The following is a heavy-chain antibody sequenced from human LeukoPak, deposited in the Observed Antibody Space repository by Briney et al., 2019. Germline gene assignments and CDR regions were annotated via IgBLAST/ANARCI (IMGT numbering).Heavy chain of an antibody. V-gene: IGHV3-66*01. Sequence: GGSLRLSCAASGFTVISNYMSWVRQAPGKGLEWVSVIYSGGSTYYADSVKGRFTISRDNPNNTLYLQMHSLRAEDTAVYYCAREISRFGIWGQGTLVTVSS. CDR2: IYSGGST. CDR1: GFTVISNY. J-gene: IGHJ4*02. D-gene: IGHD3-16*01. CDR3: AREISRFGI.